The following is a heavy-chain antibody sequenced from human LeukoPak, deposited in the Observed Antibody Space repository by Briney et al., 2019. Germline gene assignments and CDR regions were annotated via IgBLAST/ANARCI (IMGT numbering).Heavy chain of an antibody. CDR1: GFTFSSYA. J-gene: IGHJ4*02. V-gene: IGHV3-23*01. CDR2: ISGSGGST. CDR3: AKDPDPLRYFDWLSYYFDY. D-gene: IGHD3-9*01. Sequence: GGSLRLSCAASGFTFSSYAMSWVRQAPGKGLEWVSAISGSGGSTYYADSVKGRFTISRDNSKSTLYLQMNSLRAEDTAVYYCAKDPDPLRYFDWLSYYFDYWGQGTLVTVSS.